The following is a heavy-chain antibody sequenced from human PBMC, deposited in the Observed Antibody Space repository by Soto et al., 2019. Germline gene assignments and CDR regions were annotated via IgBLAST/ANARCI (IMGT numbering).Heavy chain of an antibody. D-gene: IGHD3-9*01. Sequence: PGGSLRLSCVASGFTFSNHAMSWVRQAPGKGLEWVSSIVGSGGDTFYADSVKGRFTISRDNLKNTLNLQVNSLRVEDTALYFCAKETESRHFDFDLWGRGTLVTVSS. CDR2: IVGSGGDT. CDR3: AKETESRHFDFDL. J-gene: IGHJ4*02. V-gene: IGHV3-23*01. CDR1: GFTFSNHA.